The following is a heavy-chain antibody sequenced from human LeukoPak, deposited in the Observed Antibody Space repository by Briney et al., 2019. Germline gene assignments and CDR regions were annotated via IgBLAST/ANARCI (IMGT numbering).Heavy chain of an antibody. CDR3: ARQKLYDSSGYYSRGYFDY. CDR2: IYYSGST. V-gene: IGHV4-39*01. J-gene: IGHJ4*02. D-gene: IGHD3-22*01. CDR1: GGPISSSSYY. Sequence: SETLSLTCTVSGGPISSSSYYWGWIRQPPGKGLEWIGSIYYSGSTYYNPSLKSRVTISVDTSKNQFSLKLSSVTAADTAVYYCARQKLYDSSGYYSRGYFDYWGQGTLVTVSS.